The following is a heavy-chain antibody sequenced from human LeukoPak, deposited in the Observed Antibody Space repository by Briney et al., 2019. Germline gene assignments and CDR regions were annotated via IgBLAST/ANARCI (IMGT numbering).Heavy chain of an antibody. J-gene: IGHJ6*02. D-gene: IGHD3-16*01. CDR2: INPNSGDT. CDR3: ARDFFDGHGYTFYYYGMDV. CDR1: GYTFTDYY. V-gene: IGHV1-2*02. Sequence: ASVKVSCKASGYTFTDYYMHWVRQAPGQGLQWMGWINPNSGDTGYAQKFQGRVTLTRDTSITTAYMELSSLRSEDTAVYYCARDFFDGHGYTFYYYGMDVWGQGTTVTVSS.